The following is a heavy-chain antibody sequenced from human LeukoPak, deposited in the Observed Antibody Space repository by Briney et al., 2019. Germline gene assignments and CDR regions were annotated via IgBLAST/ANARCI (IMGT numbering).Heavy chain of an antibody. Sequence: PGGSLRLSCAASGFTFSSYGMHWVRQAPGKRLEWVAFIRYDGSNKYYADSVKGRFTISRDNSKNTLYLQMNSLRAEDTAVYYCAKTRRAAVNWFDPWGQGTLVTVSS. V-gene: IGHV3-30*02. D-gene: IGHD2-15*01. CDR1: GFTFSSYG. CDR3: AKTRRAAVNWFDP. J-gene: IGHJ5*02. CDR2: IRYDGSNK.